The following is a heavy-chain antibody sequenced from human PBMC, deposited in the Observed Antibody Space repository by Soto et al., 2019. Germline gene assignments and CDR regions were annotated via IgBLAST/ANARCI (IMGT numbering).Heavy chain of an antibody. Sequence: ASVKVSCKASGYTFISYGISWVRQAPGQGLEWMGWISAYNGNTNYAQKLQGRVTMTTDTSTNTVDMELNSLTSDDTAVYYCARDPLGRRGSQYHHHAMDVWGPGTTVTVSS. V-gene: IGHV1-18*01. J-gene: IGHJ6*02. CDR1: GYTFISYG. CDR3: ARDPLGRRGSQYHHHAMDV. CDR2: ISAYNGNT.